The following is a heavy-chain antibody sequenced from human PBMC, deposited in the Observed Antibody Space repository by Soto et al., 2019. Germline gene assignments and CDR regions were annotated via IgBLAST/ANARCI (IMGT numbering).Heavy chain of an antibody. CDR3: AKPVRPDTAMVNYYYYGMDV. CDR2: ISYDGSNK. J-gene: IGHJ6*02. D-gene: IGHD5-18*01. V-gene: IGHV3-30*18. Sequence: GGSLRLSCAASGFTFSSYGMHWVRQAPGKGLEWVAVISYDGSNKYYADSVKGRFTISRDNSKNTLYLQMNSLRAEDTAVYYCAKPVRPDTAMVNYYYYGMDVWGQGTTVTVSS. CDR1: GFTFSSYG.